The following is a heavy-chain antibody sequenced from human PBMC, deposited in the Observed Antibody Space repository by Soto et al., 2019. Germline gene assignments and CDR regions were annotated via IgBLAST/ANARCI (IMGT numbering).Heavy chain of an antibody. J-gene: IGHJ4*02. V-gene: IGHV1-3*01. CDR1: GFTFTNYV. Sequence: QVQLVQSGAEVKKPGASVKVSCKTFGFTFTNYVLFWVRQAPGQRLEWVGWIHAGNGNTESSEKFQGRVTLTTDTSASTAYIELSSLRSEDTALYYCARDVFYHVRTGSPSHFFDFWGQGSLVTVSS. D-gene: IGHD3-10*02. CDR2: IHAGNGNT. CDR3: ARDVFYHVRTGSPSHFFDF.